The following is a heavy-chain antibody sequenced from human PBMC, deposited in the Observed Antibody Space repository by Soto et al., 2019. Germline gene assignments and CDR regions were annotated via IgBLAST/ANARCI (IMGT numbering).Heavy chain of an antibody. V-gene: IGHV1-18*01. J-gene: IGHJ5*01. D-gene: IGHD6-13*01. CDR1: CYTFTRSG. CDR3: ARGYYNSRWQFAP. CDR2: ISAYNGNT. Sequence: GASGKPCCKASCYTFTRSGSSWVRQAPGRGLEWMGWISAYNGNTNYAQKLQGRVTMTTDTSTSTAYMELRSLRSDDTAVYYCARGYYNSRWQFAPSGQGSPVTVSS.